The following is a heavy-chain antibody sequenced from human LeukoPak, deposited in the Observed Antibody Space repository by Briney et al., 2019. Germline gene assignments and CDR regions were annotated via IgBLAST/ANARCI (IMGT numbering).Heavy chain of an antibody. Sequence: SQTLSLTCAISGDIVSSNSAAWHWIRQSPSRGLEWLGRTYYRSKWYNDYAVSVKSRITINPDTSKNQFSLQLNSVTPEDTAVYYCARAGYSSAWTPFAMDVWGQGTTVTVSS. V-gene: IGHV6-1*01. CDR1: GDIVSSNSAA. CDR2: TYYRSKWYN. J-gene: IGHJ6*02. CDR3: ARAGYSSAWTPFAMDV. D-gene: IGHD6-19*01.